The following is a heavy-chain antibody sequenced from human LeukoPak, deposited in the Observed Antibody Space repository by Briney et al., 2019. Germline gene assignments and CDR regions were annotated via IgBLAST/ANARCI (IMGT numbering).Heavy chain of an antibody. D-gene: IGHD6-19*01. J-gene: IGHJ4*02. V-gene: IGHV4-38-2*02. CDR3: TRARSSGWGHNFDY. CDR1: GYSITSGYY. Sequence: PSETLSLTCTVSGYSITSGYYWGWIRQPPGKGLEWIGSIYHSGSTHYNPSLNSRVTMSVDTSKNQVSLKLSSMTAADTAVYYCTRARSSGWGHNFDYWGQGTRVTVSA. CDR2: IYHSGST.